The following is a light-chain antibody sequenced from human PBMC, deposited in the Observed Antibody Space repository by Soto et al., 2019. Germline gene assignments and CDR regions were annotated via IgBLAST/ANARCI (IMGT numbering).Light chain of an antibody. Sequence: EIVLTQSPGTLSLSPGERATLSCRASQSVSNRYLAWYQQKPGQAPRLLMYGASSRATGIPDRFSGSGSGTDFTLTISRLEAEDVAVYHCQQYGSLPPTFGGGTKVEIK. CDR2: GAS. J-gene: IGKJ4*01. CDR3: QQYGSLPPT. V-gene: IGKV3-20*01. CDR1: QSVSNRY.